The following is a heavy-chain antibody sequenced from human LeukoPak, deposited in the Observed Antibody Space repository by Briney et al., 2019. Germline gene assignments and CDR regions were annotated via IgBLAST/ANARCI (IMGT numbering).Heavy chain of an antibody. J-gene: IGHJ1*01. Sequence: SETLSLTCTVSGGSISSGDYYWSWIRQPPGKGLEWIGYIYYSGSTYYNPSLKSRVTISVDTSKNQFSLKLSSVTAADTAVYYCARDQGDSSGYYFPNWGQGTLVTASS. CDR2: IYYSGST. V-gene: IGHV4-30-4*01. CDR1: GGSISSGDYY. CDR3: ARDQGDSSGYYFPN. D-gene: IGHD3-22*01.